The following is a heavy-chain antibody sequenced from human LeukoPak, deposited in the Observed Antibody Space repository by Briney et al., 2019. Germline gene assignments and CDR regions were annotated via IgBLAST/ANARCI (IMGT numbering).Heavy chain of an antibody. J-gene: IGHJ4*02. CDR3: ARAAAYNLDH. CDR1: DGSITDNW. CDR2: FFHSGGT. V-gene: IGHV4-4*02. D-gene: IGHD6-13*01. Sequence: TSETLSLTCAVSDGSITDNWWSWVRQPPGKGLEWIGEFFHSGGTNYNPSLKSRVTISIDTSKNQLSLNLNSVTAADTAVYYCARAAAYNLDHWGQGTLVTVSS.